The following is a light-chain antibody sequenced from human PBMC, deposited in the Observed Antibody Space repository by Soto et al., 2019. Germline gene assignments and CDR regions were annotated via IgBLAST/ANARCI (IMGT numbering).Light chain of an antibody. CDR1: QGISNF. J-gene: IGKJ1*01. Sequence: DIQMTQSPPSLSASVGDRVTITCRASQGISNFLAWYQQKPGTAPKLLISAASTLQSGVSSRFSGSGSGTDFTLTISSFPPGDVATYYCQKYNSAPRTFGQGTKVEI. CDR2: AAS. V-gene: IGKV1-27*01. CDR3: QKYNSAPRT.